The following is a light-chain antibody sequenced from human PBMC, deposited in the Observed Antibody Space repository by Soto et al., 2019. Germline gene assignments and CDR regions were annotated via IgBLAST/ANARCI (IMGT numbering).Light chain of an antibody. V-gene: IGLV2-8*01. J-gene: IGLJ1*01. CDR3: CSYAGRYIYV. Sequence: QSVLAQPPSASGSPGQSVAISCTGTSSDVGGYNYVSWYQQHPGKAPNLMIYEVNKRPSGVPDRFSGSKSGNTASLTISGLQSEDEADYYCCSYAGRYIYVFGTGTKV. CDR1: SSDVGGYNY. CDR2: EVN.